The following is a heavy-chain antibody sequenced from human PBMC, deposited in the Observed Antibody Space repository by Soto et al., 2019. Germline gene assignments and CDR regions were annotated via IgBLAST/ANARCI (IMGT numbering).Heavy chain of an antibody. V-gene: IGHV4-39*01. Sequence: SETLSLTCTVSGGSISSSSYYWGWIRQPPGKGLEWIGSIYYSGSTYYNPSLKSRVTISVDTSKNQFSLKLSSVTAADTAVYYCARHSGGYDSGPDYWGQGTLVTVSS. CDR2: IYYSGST. D-gene: IGHD5-12*01. CDR1: GGSISSSSYY. CDR3: ARHSGGYDSGPDY. J-gene: IGHJ4*02.